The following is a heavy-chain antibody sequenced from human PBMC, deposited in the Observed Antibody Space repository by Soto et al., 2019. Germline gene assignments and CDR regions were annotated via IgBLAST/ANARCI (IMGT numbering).Heavy chain of an antibody. CDR2: IVPMLGTP. D-gene: IGHD1-26*01. J-gene: IGHJ6*02. CDR3: ARNGTYSSSLSQYSGMDV. Sequence: SVKVSCKASGGTFDNFIMNWVRQTPGRGLGWMGGIVPMLGTPTYAEKFKGRVTISATGSTSTMYMEVPSLSSEDTAIYYCARNGTYSSSLSQYSGMDVWGQGPTVTVSS. CDR1: GGTFDNFI. V-gene: IGHV1-69*13.